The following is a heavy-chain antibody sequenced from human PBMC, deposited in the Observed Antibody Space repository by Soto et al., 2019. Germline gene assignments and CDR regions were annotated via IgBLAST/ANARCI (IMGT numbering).Heavy chain of an antibody. CDR1: GYTFTSYD. J-gene: IGHJ6*02. CDR3: ARGWSAAGHFYGMDV. D-gene: IGHD6-13*01. Sequence: QVPLVQSGAEVQKPGASVQVSCKTSGYTFTSYDINWVRQAPGQGLERVGWMNTNSDDTRSAQKVRGRLTLTRDRSKRSVYMKLSNLIPDHSAVYYCARGWSAAGHFYGMDVWAQGTTVAVSS. CDR2: MNTNSDDT. V-gene: IGHV1-8*01.